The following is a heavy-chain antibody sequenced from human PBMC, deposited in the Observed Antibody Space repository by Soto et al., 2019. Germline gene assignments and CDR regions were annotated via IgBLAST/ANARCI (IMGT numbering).Heavy chain of an antibody. CDR3: ARCSLVVVPSPGFDP. J-gene: IGHJ5*02. CDR2: DHHSGTT. D-gene: IGHD2-2*01. CDR1: GGSVNTDYW. Sequence: PSETLSLTCAVSGGSVNTDYWWSWVRQPPGKGLAWIGEDHHSGTTNYIQSPTSRLTMSVDKSGNQFSLKLSPVSAADTALFYCARCSLVVVPSPGFDPWGRGTLVTVSS. V-gene: IGHV4-4*02.